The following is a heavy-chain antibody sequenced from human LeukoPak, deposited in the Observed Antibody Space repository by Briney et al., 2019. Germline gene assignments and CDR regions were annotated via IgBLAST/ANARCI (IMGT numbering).Heavy chain of an antibody. J-gene: IGHJ4*02. CDR1: GYSFTSYW. CDR2: IYPGDSDT. V-gene: IGHV5-51*01. CDR3: ARRRASGWYGENYFDY. D-gene: IGHD6-19*01. Sequence: GESLKISCKGSGYSFTSYWIGWVRQMPGKGLEWMGIIYPGDSDTRYSPSFQGQVTISADKSISTAYLQWGSLKASDTAMYYCARRRASGWYGENYFDYWGQGTLVTVSS.